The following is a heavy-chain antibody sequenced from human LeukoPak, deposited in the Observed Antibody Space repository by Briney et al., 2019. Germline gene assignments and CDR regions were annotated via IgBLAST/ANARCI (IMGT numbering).Heavy chain of an antibody. J-gene: IGHJ4*02. Sequence: ASVKASCKASGYTFTSYYMYWVRQAPGQGLEWMGRINPNSGGTNYAQKFQGRVTMTRDTSISTAYMELSRLRSDDTAVYYCARELGEYSYGPLTYWGQGTLVTVSS. D-gene: IGHD5-18*01. CDR2: INPNSGGT. CDR1: GYTFTSYY. V-gene: IGHV1-2*06. CDR3: ARELGEYSYGPLTY.